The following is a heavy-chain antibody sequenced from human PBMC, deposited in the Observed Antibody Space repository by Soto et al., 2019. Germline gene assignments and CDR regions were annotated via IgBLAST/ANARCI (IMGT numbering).Heavy chain of an antibody. CDR3: ARGYGRNFDY. CDR1: GGSFSGYY. V-gene: IGHV4-34*01. CDR2: INHSGST. J-gene: IGHJ4*02. Sequence: QVQLQQWGAGLLKPSETLSLTCAVYGGSFSGYYWNWIRQPPGKGLEWIGEINHSGSTNYNPSLKSLVTISVDMSKNQFSLRLSSVTAADTAVYYGARGYGRNFDYWGQGTLVTVSS. D-gene: IGHD3-10*01.